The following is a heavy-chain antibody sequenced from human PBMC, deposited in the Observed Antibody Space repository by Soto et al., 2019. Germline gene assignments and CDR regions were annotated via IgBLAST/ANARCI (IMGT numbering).Heavy chain of an antibody. CDR2: IKSKTDGGTT. CDR1: GFTFSNAW. Sequence: PGGSLRLSCAASGFTFSNAWMSWVRQAPGKGLEWVGRIKSKTDGGTTDYAAPVKGRFTISRDDSKNTLYLQMNSLKTEDTAVYYCTTESLMHDYFDYWGQGTLVTVSS. V-gene: IGHV3-15*01. J-gene: IGHJ4*02. D-gene: IGHD3-16*01. CDR3: TTESLMHDYFDY.